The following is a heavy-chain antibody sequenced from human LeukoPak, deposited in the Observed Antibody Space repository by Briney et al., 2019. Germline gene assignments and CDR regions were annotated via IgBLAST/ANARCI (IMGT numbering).Heavy chain of an antibody. CDR2: IKQDGSEK. V-gene: IGHV3-7*01. Sequence: PGGSLRLSCAASGFTVTSSYMSWVRRAPGKGLEWVANIKQDGSEKYYVDSVKGRFTISRDNAKNSLYLQMNSLRAEDTAVYYCARLGYSSGWYVDYWGQGTLVTVSS. CDR1: GFTVTSSY. D-gene: IGHD6-19*01. CDR3: ARLGYSSGWYVDY. J-gene: IGHJ4*02.